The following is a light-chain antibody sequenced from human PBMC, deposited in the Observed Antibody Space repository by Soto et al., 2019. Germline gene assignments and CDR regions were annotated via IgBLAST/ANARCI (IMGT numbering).Light chain of an antibody. Sequence: ENVLTQSPGTLSLSPGERATLSCRASQSVSSSYLAWYHQRPGQAPRLLIYGASRRATGIPDRFSGSGSGTDFTLTISRLEPEDFAVYYCQQYGSSPGTFGQGTKVDIK. CDR3: QQYGSSPGT. V-gene: IGKV3-20*01. CDR1: QSVSSSY. CDR2: GAS. J-gene: IGKJ1*01.